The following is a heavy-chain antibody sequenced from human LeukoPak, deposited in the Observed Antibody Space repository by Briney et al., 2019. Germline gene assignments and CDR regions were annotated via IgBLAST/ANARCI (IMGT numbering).Heavy chain of an antibody. J-gene: IGHJ4*02. CDR2: ISWNSGSI. V-gene: IGHV3-9*01. D-gene: IGHD3-10*01. CDR1: GFTFDDYA. CDR3: AKDPSYRLGGVDY. Sequence: GGSLRLSCAASGFTFDDYAIHWVRQAPGKGLEWVSGISWNSGSIGYADSVKGRFTISRDNAKNSLYLQMNSLRAEDTALYYCAKDPSYRLGGVDYWGQGTLVTVSS.